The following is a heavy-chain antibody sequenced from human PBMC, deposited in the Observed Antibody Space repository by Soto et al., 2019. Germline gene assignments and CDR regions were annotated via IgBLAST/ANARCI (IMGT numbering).Heavy chain of an antibody. Sequence: PGVSLRLSSATSGFTFRDRAMHWVRQAPGKGREWLAIIWNDGSNKFYSCSVQVRFTISIYNSKNTVYLQMNIMSAEDTAVYYSVCDCLPVAAIYVMDVWGQGTTVTVYS. CDR2: IWNDGSNK. CDR3: VCDCLPVAAIYVMDV. CDR1: GFTFRDRA. D-gene: IGHD3-16*01. V-gene: IGHV3-33*01. J-gene: IGHJ6*02.